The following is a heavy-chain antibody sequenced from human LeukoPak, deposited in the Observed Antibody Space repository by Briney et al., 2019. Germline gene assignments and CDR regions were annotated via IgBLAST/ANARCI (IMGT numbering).Heavy chain of an antibody. D-gene: IGHD3-22*01. J-gene: IGHJ4*02. CDR3: ARGGYYDSSGYPVDY. V-gene: IGHV3-72*01. CDR2: TRNKANSYTT. Sequence: GGSLRLSCAASGFTFSDHYMDWVRQAPGKRLEWVGRTRNKANSYTTEYAASVKGRFTISRDDSKNSLYLQMNSLKTEDTAVYYCARGGYYDSSGYPVDYWGQGTLVTVSS. CDR1: GFTFSDHY.